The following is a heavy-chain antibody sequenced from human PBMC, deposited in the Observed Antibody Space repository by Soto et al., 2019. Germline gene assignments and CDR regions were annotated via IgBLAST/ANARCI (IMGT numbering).Heavy chain of an antibody. CDR2: ISSVGTTT. D-gene: IGHD3-3*01. CDR1: GFTISYYY. J-gene: IGHJ6*02. V-gene: IGHV3-11*04. Sequence: GGSLRLSCEASGFTISYYYMSWIRQAPGKGLEWVSYISSVGTTTYYADSVKGRFTISRDNSKNTLYLQMNSLRAEDTAVYYCARDITDFGVVIHYYYYGMDVWGQGTTVTAP. CDR3: ARDITDFGVVIHYYYYGMDV.